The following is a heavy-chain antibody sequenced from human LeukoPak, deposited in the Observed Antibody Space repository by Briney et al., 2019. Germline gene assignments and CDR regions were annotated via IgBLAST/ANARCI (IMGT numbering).Heavy chain of an antibody. J-gene: IGHJ5*02. D-gene: IGHD6-13*01. CDR1: GGSISSSGYY. CDR3: ARGYSSSWYVVSHWFDP. V-gene: IGHV4-39*07. CDR2: INHSGST. Sequence: PSETLSLTCTVSGGSISSSGYYWSWIRQPPGKGLEWIGEINHSGSTNYNPSLKSRVTISVDTSKNQFSLKLSSVTAADTAVYYCARGYSSSWYVVSHWFDPWGQGTLVTVSS.